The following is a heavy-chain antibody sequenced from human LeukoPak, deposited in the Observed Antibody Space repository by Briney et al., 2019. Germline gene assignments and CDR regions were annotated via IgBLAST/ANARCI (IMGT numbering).Heavy chain of an antibody. CDR1: GGSISSSNW. CDR2: IYHSGST. Sequence: PSGTLSLTCAVSGGSISSSNWWSWVRQPPGKGLEWIGEIYHSGSTNYNPSLKSRVTISVDTSKNQFSLKLSSVTAADTAVYYCARDHNWNYYYYYYMDVWGKGPRSPSP. V-gene: IGHV4-4*02. CDR3: ARDHNWNYYYYYYMDV. D-gene: IGHD1-20*01. J-gene: IGHJ6*03.